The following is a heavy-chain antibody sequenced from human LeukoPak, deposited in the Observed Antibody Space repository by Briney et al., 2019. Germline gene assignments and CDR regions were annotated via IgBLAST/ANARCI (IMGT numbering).Heavy chain of an antibody. D-gene: IGHD1-14*01. V-gene: IGHV3-53*01. CDR3: ARGVEPLAANTLAY. CDR1: GFTFITND. Sequence: GGSLRLSCAASGFTFITNDMTWVRQAPGKGLEWVSVLYSDGNTKYADSVQGRFTISRDSSKNTLYLEMNSLSPDDTAVYYCARGVEPLAANTLAYWGQGTLVTVSS. J-gene: IGHJ4*02. CDR2: LYSDGNT.